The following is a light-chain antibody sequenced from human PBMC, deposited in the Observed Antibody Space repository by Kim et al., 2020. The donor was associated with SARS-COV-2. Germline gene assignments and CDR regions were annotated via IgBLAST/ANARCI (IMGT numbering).Light chain of an antibody. CDR3: QQSYSTLYT. CDR1: QSISSY. Sequence: SASEGDRVTIACRASQSISSYLNWYQQKPGKVPRLVIYTASSLQSGVPSRFSGSGSGTDFTLTISSLQPEDSATYYCQQSYSTLYTFGQGTKLEI. CDR2: TAS. J-gene: IGKJ2*01. V-gene: IGKV1-39*01.